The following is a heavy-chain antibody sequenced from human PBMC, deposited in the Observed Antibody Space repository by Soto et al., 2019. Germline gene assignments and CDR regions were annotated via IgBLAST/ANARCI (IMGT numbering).Heavy chain of an antibody. CDR2: IKSKTDGGTT. J-gene: IGHJ6*02. CDR3: TTGSTSCYSIPYYYYYGMDV. V-gene: IGHV3-15*07. D-gene: IGHD2-2*02. Sequence: EVQLVESGGGLVKPGGSLRLSCAASGFTFSNAWMNWGRQAPGKGLEWVGRIKSKTDGGTTDYAAPVKGRFTISRDDSKNTLYLQMNSLKTEDTAVYYCTTGSTSCYSIPYYYYYGMDVWGQGTTVTVSS. CDR1: GFTFSNAW.